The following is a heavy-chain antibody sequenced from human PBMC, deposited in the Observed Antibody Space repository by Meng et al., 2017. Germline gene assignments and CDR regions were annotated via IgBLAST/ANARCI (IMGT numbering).Heavy chain of an antibody. CDR1: GGSISSGGYY. D-gene: IGHD3-10*01. Sequence: QGHVEESGPRLGKPSTTLPLTFTVSGGSISSGGYYWSWIRQHPGKGLEWIGCIYYSGSTYYNPSLKSRVTISVDTSKNQFSLKLSSVTAADTAVYYCVTAPITMVRGVIITKWFDPWGQGTLVTVSS. CDR3: VTAPITMVRGVIITKWFDP. CDR2: IYYSGST. V-gene: IGHV4-31*03. J-gene: IGHJ5*02.